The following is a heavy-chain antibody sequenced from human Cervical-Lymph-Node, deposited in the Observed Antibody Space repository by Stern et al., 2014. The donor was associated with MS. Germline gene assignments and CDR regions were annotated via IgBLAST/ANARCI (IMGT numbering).Heavy chain of an antibody. CDR2: IIPFLNTA. CDR1: GGTFTTHP. J-gene: IGHJ4*02. Sequence: MQLVESGAEVKKPGSSVKVSCKASGGTFTTHPITWGRQAPGQGREWMGGIIPFLNTANYAQKFQGRITITADKSTGTTYMEISSLRSDDPAVYYCASSLVASGHWGQGTLVIVS. D-gene: IGHD2-8*02. CDR3: ASSLVASGH. V-gene: IGHV1-69*06.